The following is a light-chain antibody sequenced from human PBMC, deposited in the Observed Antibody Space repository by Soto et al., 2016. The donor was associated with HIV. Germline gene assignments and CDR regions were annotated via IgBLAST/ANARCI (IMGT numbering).Light chain of an antibody. CDR2: KAS. V-gene: IGKV1-5*03. Sequence: DIQMTQSPSTLSASVGDRVTITCRASQSISSWLAWYQQKPGKAPKLLIYKASSLESGVPSRFSGSGSGTDFSLTISNLQPEDFATYYCQQSYSIPLTFGQGTRLEI. J-gene: IGKJ5*01. CDR3: QQSYSIPLT. CDR1: QSISSW.